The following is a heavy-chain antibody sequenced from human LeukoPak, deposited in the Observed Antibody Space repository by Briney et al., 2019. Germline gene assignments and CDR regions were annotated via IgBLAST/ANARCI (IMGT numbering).Heavy chain of an antibody. CDR2: IYTSGST. D-gene: IGHD3-3*01. CDR3: AAAGATTYYDFWSGYYNWFDP. J-gene: IGHJ5*02. Sequence: KSSETLSLTCTVSGGSISSYYWSWIRPPPGKGLEWIGYIYTSGSTNYNPSLKSRVTISLDTSKNQFSLKLRSVTAADTAVYYCAAAGATTYYDFWSGYYNWFDPWGQGTLVTVSS. CDR1: GGSISSYY. V-gene: IGHV4-4*09.